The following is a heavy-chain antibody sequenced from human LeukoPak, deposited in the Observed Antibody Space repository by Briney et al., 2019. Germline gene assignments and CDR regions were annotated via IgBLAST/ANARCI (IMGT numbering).Heavy chain of an antibody. V-gene: IGHV3-48*03. J-gene: IGHJ4*02. Sequence: GGSLRLSCAASGFTFASYEMHWVRQAPGKGLEWLSYISDSGSTTDYADPVKGRFTISRDNAKDTSYLHMNGLRVEATAFYYWVRDRAYVGNSFDDWGQGTVVIVSS. D-gene: IGHD4-23*01. CDR1: GFTFASYE. CDR3: VRDRAYVGNSFDD. CDR2: ISDSGSTT.